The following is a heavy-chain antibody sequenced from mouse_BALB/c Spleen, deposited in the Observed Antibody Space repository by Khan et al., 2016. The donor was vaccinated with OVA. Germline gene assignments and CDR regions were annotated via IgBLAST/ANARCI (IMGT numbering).Heavy chain of an antibody. CDR2: INSDGTYT. CDR3: ASHLTGSCAY. Sequence: EVQLQESGGDLVKPGGSLKLSCAASGFTFSNYGMSWVRQIPDKRLEWVATINSDGTYTYYPDSVKGRFTISRNNAKNPLYLEMSSLKSEDTAMYYCASHLTGSCAYWGQGTLVTVSA. J-gene: IGHJ3*01. V-gene: IGHV5-6*01. CDR1: GFTFSNYG. D-gene: IGHD4-1*01.